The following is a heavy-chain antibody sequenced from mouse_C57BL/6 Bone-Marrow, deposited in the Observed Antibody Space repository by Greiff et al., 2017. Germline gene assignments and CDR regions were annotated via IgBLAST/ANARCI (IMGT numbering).Heavy chain of an antibody. J-gene: IGHJ2*01. D-gene: IGHD1-1*01. CDR2: ISSGGSYT. CDR1: GFTFSSYG. V-gene: IGHV5-6*01. CDR3: ARQNYYGSSYVDY. Sequence: EVMLVESGGDLVKPGGSLKLSCAASGFTFSSYGMSWVRQTPDQRLEWVATISSGGSYTYYPDSVKGRFTISRDNAKNTLYLQMSSLKSEDTAMYYCARQNYYGSSYVDYWGQGTTLTVSS.